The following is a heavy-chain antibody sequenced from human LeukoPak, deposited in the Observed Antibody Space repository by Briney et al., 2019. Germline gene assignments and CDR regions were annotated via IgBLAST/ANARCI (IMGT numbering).Heavy chain of an antibody. CDR1: GVSMSSYY. CDR3: ARDSGYSSSYDH. Sequence: SETLSLTCTVSGVSMSSYYWSWIRQPPGKGLEWIGYIYYSGSSNYNPSLKSRVTMSVDTSKNQCSLKLTSVTAADTAVYYCARDSGYSSSYDHWGQGTLVSVSA. J-gene: IGHJ4*02. D-gene: IGHD6-13*01. V-gene: IGHV4-59*01. CDR2: IYYSGSS.